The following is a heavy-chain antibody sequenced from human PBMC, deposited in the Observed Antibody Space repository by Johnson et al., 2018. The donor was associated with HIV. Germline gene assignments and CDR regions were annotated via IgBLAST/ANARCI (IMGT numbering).Heavy chain of an antibody. CDR2: IKQDGSEK. V-gene: IGHV3-7*05. D-gene: IGHD2-21*01. CDR3: ARERQAVVAFDI. CDR1: GFTFSNYD. Sequence: VQLVESGGGLVQPGGSLRLSCAASGFTFSNYDIHWVRQAPGKGLEWVANIKQDGSEKYYVDSVKGRFTISRDNAKNSLYLQMNSLRAEDTAVYYCARERQAVVAFDIWGQGTLVTVSS. J-gene: IGHJ3*02.